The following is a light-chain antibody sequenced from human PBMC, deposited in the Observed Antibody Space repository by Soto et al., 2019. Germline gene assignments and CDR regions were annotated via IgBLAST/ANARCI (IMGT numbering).Light chain of an antibody. CDR1: NSNIGSHT. CDR2: SNN. CDR3: SVWDDSLNGWV. Sequence: QSVLTQPPSASGTPGQRVTISCSGRNSNIGSHTVNWYQQLPGTAPKLLMYSNNQRPSGVPDRFSGSKSGTSASLAISGLQSEDEADYYCSVWDDSLNGWVFGGGTKVTVL. J-gene: IGLJ3*02. V-gene: IGLV1-44*01.